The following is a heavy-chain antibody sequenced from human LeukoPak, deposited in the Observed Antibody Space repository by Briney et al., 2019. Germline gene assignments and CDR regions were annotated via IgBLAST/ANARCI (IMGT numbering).Heavy chain of an antibody. Sequence: ASVTVSCKASGYRFTPHGISWVRQAPGQGLEWLGWISGYSGKTNSAQNLQGRVTMTTDTSTSTAYMELRNLRSDDTAVYYCVRERLGNCSGGNCHGADYWGQGALVTVSS. CDR1: GYRFTPHG. CDR2: ISGYSGKT. CDR3: VRERLGNCSGGNCHGADY. V-gene: IGHV1-18*01. D-gene: IGHD2-15*01. J-gene: IGHJ4*02.